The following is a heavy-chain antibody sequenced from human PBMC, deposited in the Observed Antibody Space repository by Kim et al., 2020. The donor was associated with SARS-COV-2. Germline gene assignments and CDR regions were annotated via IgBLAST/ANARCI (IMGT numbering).Heavy chain of an antibody. V-gene: IGHV1-69*13. CDR2: IIPIFGTA. D-gene: IGHD3-22*01. CDR1: GGTFSSYA. J-gene: IGHJ3*02. Sequence: SVKVSCKASGGTFSSYAISWVRQAPGQGLEWMGGIIPIFGTANYAQKFQGRVTITADESTSTAYMELSSLRSEDTAVYYCARDSSTYYYDSSGSGDAFDIWGQGTMVTVSS. CDR3: ARDSSTYYYDSSGSGDAFDI.